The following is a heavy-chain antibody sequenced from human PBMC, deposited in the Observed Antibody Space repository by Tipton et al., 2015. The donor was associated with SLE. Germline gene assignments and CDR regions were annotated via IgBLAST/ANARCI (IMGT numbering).Heavy chain of an antibody. CDR1: GFTFSTYW. V-gene: IGHV3-74*01. Sequence: SLRLSCAVSGFTFSTYWMHWVRQVPGKGLVWVSRINSDGSSTSYADSVKGRFTISRDNAKNTLYLQMNSLRAEDTAVYYCAKDRGGTLDTNAFDIWGQGTMVTVSS. CDR2: INSDGSST. D-gene: IGHD3-10*01. J-gene: IGHJ3*02. CDR3: AKDRGGTLDTNAFDI.